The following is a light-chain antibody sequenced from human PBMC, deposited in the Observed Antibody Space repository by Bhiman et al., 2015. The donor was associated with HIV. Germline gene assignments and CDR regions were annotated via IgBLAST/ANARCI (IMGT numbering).Light chain of an antibody. J-gene: IGLJ2*01. Sequence: YELTQPPSVSVSPGQTASITCSGDKLGDKYACWYQQRPGQSPVLVIYQDTKRPSGIPERFSGSNSGNTATLTISGTQAMDEADYYCQAWDSSTVVFGGGTKLTVL. CDR3: QAWDSSTVV. CDR1: KLGDKY. CDR2: QDT. V-gene: IGLV3-1*01.